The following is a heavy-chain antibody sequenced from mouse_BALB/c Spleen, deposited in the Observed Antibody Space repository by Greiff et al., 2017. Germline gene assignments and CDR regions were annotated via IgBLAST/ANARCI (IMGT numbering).Heavy chain of an antibody. Sequence: EVQGVESGGGLVKPGGSLKLSCAASGFTFSDYYMYWVRQTPEKRLEWVATISDGGSYTYYPDSVKGRFTISRDNAKNNLYLQMSSLKSEDTAMYYCARGSYRSYYFDYWGQGTTLTVSS. CDR2: ISDGGSYT. CDR1: GFTFSDYY. V-gene: IGHV5-4*02. D-gene: IGHD2-14*01. J-gene: IGHJ2*01. CDR3: ARGSYRSYYFDY.